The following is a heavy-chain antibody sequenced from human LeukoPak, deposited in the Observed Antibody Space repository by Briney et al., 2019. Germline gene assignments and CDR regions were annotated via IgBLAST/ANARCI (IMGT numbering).Heavy chain of an antibody. CDR3: ARGLDSKKGDIDT. J-gene: IGHJ5*02. D-gene: IGHD2-15*01. CDR2: ISAYNGDT. Sequence: ASVKVSCKTSGYIFGHNGIGWVRQAPGQGPEWMGWISAYNGDTNYAQKLQGRVTMTTDTSTSTAYMELRSLRSDDTAVYYCARGLDSKKGDIDTWGQGTLVTVSS. V-gene: IGHV1-18*01. CDR1: GYIFGHNG.